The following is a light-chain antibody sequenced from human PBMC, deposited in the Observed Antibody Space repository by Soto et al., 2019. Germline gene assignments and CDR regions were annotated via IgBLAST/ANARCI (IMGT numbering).Light chain of an antibody. Sequence: DIQMTQSPSTLSASVGDRVTITCRASQSISNWLAWYKQKPGKAPKLLIYDASSLESGVPSRFSGSGSGPEFNLTISSLQPDDFATYYCQQYNTYPWTFGQGTKVEIQ. CDR3: QQYNTYPWT. J-gene: IGKJ1*01. V-gene: IGKV1-5*01. CDR1: QSISNW. CDR2: DAS.